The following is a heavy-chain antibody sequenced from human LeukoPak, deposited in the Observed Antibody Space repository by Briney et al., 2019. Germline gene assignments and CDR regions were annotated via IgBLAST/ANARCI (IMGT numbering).Heavy chain of an antibody. J-gene: IGHJ4*02. V-gene: IGHV3-7*01. D-gene: IGHD5-12*01. CDR1: GFTFTTSW. CDR3: ARDLGHTGYDLYDY. Sequence: GGSLRLSCAASGFTFTTSWMHWVRQAPGKGLEWVANMKQDGSEKYYVDSVKGRFTISRDNAKNSLYLEMNSLRVEDTAVYYCARDLGHTGYDLYDYWGQGTLVTVSS. CDR2: MKQDGSEK.